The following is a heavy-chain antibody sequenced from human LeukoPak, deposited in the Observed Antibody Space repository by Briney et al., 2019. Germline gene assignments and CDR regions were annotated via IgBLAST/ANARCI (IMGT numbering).Heavy chain of an antibody. CDR1: GYSFTSYW. Sequence: GDSLKISCKGSGYSFTSYWIGWVRQMPGKGLEWMGIIYPGDSDTRYSPSFQGQVTISADKSISTAYLQWSSLKASDTAMYYCARPYDILTGYLYFDYWGQGTLVTVSS. CDR2: IYPGDSDT. CDR3: ARPYDILTGYLYFDY. D-gene: IGHD3-9*01. V-gene: IGHV5-51*01. J-gene: IGHJ4*02.